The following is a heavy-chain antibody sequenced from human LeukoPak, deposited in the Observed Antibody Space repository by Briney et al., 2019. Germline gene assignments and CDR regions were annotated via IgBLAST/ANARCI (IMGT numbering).Heavy chain of an antibody. Sequence: GGSLTLSCAASGFAFNTYTMNWFRQAPGKGLEWISYIDTSRDINYYADFVMGRFTISRDNAKKSLYLHVNSLRGDDAAVYYCARDFADYGDFDYWGQRTLVTVS. CDR2: IDTSRDIN. CDR3: ARDFADYGDFDY. V-gene: IGHV3-48*01. CDR1: GFAFNTYT. J-gene: IGHJ4*02. D-gene: IGHD4-17*01.